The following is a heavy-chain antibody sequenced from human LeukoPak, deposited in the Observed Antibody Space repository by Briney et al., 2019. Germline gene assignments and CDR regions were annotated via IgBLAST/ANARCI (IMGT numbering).Heavy chain of an antibody. Sequence: PGGSLRLSCAASGFTFSDYYMTWIRQAPGKGLEWVANIKQDGSEKYYVDSVKGRFTISRDNAKNSLYLQMNSLRAEDTAVYYCARAGRWYYFDYWGQGTLVTVSS. D-gene: IGHD6-13*01. V-gene: IGHV3-7*01. CDR1: GFTFSDYY. J-gene: IGHJ4*02. CDR2: IKQDGSEK. CDR3: ARAGRWYYFDY.